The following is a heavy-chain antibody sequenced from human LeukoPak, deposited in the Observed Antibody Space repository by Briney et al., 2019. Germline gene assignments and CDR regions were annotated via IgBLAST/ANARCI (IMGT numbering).Heavy chain of an antibody. CDR1: GFAFGSES. J-gene: IGHJ6*03. CDR2: TSSSSVTI. Sequence: PGGSLRLSCATSGFAFGSESMNGVRQAPGKGLEWISYTSSSSVTIYYADSVEGRFTISKDNAENTLYLQMNSLRVEDTAVYYCAREGVGYGYYGYMDVWGKGTTVTVSS. V-gene: IGHV3-48*04. D-gene: IGHD3-3*01. CDR3: AREGVGYGYYGYMDV.